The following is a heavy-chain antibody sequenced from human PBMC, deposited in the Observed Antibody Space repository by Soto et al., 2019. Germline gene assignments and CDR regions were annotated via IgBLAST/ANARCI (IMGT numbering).Heavy chain of an antibody. J-gene: IGHJ4*02. Sequence: GGSLRLSCAASGFTFSSYSMNWVRQAPGKGLEWVSSISSSSSYIYYADSVKGRFTISRDNAKNSLYLQMNSLRAEDTAVYYCARDLAIAAAGTCFDYWGQGTLVTVSS. D-gene: IGHD6-13*01. CDR3: ARDLAIAAAGTCFDY. CDR2: ISSSSSYI. CDR1: GFTFSSYS. V-gene: IGHV3-21*01.